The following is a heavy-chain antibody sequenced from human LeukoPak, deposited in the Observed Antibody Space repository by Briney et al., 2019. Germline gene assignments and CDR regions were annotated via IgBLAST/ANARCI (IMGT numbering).Heavy chain of an antibody. D-gene: IGHD6-19*01. Sequence: SETLSLTCTVSGGSISSYYWSWIRQPPGKGLEWIGYIYYSGSTNYNPPLKSRVTISVDTSKNQFSLKLSSVTAADTAVYYCARDLGIAVAGIGPWGQGTLVTVSS. CDR2: IYYSGST. J-gene: IGHJ5*02. CDR3: ARDLGIAVAGIGP. V-gene: IGHV4-59*01. CDR1: GGSISSYY.